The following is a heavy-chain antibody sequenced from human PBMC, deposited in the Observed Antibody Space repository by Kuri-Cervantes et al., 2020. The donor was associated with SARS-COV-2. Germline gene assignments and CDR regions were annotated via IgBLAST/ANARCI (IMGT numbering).Heavy chain of an antibody. CDR2: IRYDGSNK. J-gene: IGHJ6*02. D-gene: IGHD2-2*01. CDR1: GFTFSSYG. CDR3: ARGSTKWGHYGMDV. Sequence: GGSLRFSCAASGFTFSSYGMHWVRQAPGKGLEWVAFIRYDGSNKYYADSVKGRFTISRDNAKNSLFLQMNSLSAEDTAVYYCARGSTKWGHYGMDVWGQGTTVTVSS. V-gene: IGHV3-30*02.